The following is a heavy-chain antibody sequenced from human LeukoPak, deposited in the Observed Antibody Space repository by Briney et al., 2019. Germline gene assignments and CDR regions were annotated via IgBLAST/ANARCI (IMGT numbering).Heavy chain of an antibody. CDR3: ARDGSGVWFDY. Sequence: GGSLRLSCAASGFTFSSYAMSWVRQAPGQGLEWMAWINAYNGDTNYAQKLQGRVTLTTETSTSTAYMELRSLRSDDTAVYYCARDGSGVWFDYWGQGTLVTVSS. V-gene: IGHV1-18*01. CDR1: GFTFSSYA. D-gene: IGHD3-10*01. J-gene: IGHJ4*02. CDR2: INAYNGDT.